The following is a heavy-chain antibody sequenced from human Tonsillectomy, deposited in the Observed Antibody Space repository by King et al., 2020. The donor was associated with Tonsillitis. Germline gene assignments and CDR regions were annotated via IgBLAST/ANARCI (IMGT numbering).Heavy chain of an antibody. J-gene: IGHJ4*02. D-gene: IGHD6-13*01. CDR3: ARRSSSLHEGVFDY. CDR1: GASINSGGYF. CDR2: IHYSVAT. Sequence: LQLQESGSRLVKPSQTLSLTCAVSGASINSGGYFWSWIRQPPGKGLEWIVYIHYSVATYYNSPLKSRVTISQDRPKNQFSLNLSSVTAADTAMYYCARRSSSLHEGVFDYWGQGILVTVSS. V-gene: IGHV4-30-2*01.